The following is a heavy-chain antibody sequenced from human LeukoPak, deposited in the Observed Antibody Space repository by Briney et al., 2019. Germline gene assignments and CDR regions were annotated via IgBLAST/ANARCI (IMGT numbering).Heavy chain of an antibody. Sequence: PSETLSLTCTVSGGSISTYYWSWIRQPAGKGLEWIGRIYTGGSTNYNPSLKSRVTMSLDTSKNQFSLKLNSVTAADTAVHYCARVGYSSGHDYWGQGTLVTVSS. CDR1: GGSISTYY. V-gene: IGHV4-4*07. J-gene: IGHJ4*01. CDR3: ARVGYSSGHDY. D-gene: IGHD6-19*01. CDR2: IYTGGST.